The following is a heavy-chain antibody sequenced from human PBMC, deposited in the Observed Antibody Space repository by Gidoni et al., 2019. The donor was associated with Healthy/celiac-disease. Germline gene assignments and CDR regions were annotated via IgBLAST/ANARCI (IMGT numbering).Heavy chain of an antibody. Sequence: EVQLVETGGGLIQPGGSLSLSCSASGFTVRSNYMSCIRQAPGKGLEWVSVIYSGGSTYDADSVKGRLTISRDNSKNTRYLQMNSLRAEDTAVYYCASAEDIGYSSSWGFDYWGQGTLVTVSS. CDR2: IYSGGST. J-gene: IGHJ4*02. CDR1: GFTVRSNY. CDR3: ASAEDIGYSSSWGFDY. V-gene: IGHV3-53*02. D-gene: IGHD6-13*01.